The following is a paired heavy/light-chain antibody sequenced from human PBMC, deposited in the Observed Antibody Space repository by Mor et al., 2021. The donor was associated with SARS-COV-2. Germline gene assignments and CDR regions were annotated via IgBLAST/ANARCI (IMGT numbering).Heavy chain of an antibody. CDR2: INPSGGST. J-gene: IGHJ4*02. CDR1: GYSFTRYY. Sequence: QVQLVQSGAEVKKPGASVKVSCKASGYSFTRYYIHWVRQAPGQGLQWMGIINPSGGSTNYAQKFQGRVTMTRDTSTRTVYMELSSLRSEDTAVYYCAIPADYYDSSGYFAPLDYWGQGTLVTVSS. V-gene: IGHV1-46*03. CDR3: AIPADYYDSSGYFAPLDY. D-gene: IGHD3-22*01.
Light chain of an antibody. Sequence: DIQLTQSPSFLSASVGDRVTITCRASQGISSDLAWYQQKPGKAPKLLIYGASTLQSGVPSRFSGSGSGTEFTLTSSSLQPEDFATYYCQQLNSYPLTFGGGTKVEIK. CDR3: QQLNSYPLT. CDR2: GAS. J-gene: IGKJ4*01. CDR1: QGISSD. V-gene: IGKV1-9*01.